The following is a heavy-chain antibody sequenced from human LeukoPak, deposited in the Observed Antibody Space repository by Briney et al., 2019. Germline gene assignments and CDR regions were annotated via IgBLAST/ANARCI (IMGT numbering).Heavy chain of an antibody. CDR1: GFTFSSYA. V-gene: IGHV3-7*01. CDR3: ARTTPYYYDSSGYYYGY. J-gene: IGHJ4*02. Sequence: PGGSLRLSCAASGFTFSSYAMHWVRQAPGKGLEWVANIKQDGSEKYYVDSVKGRFTISRDNAKNSLYLQMNSLRAEDTAVYYCARTTPYYYDSSGYYYGYWGQGTLVTVSS. D-gene: IGHD3-22*01. CDR2: IKQDGSEK.